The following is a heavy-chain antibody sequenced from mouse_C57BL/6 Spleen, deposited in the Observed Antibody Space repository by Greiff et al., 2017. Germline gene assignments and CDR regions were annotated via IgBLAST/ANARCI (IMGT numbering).Heavy chain of an antibody. Sequence: QVQLQQPGTELVKPGASVKLSCKASGYTFTSYWMHWVKQRPGQGLEWIGNINPSNGGTNYNEKFKSKATLTVDKSSSTAYMQLSSLTSEDPAVYYCARGGLTWRYFDVWGTGTTVTVSS. V-gene: IGHV1-53*01. D-gene: IGHD3-1*01. CDR2: INPSNGGT. CDR3: ARGGLTWRYFDV. J-gene: IGHJ1*03. CDR1: GYTFTSYW.